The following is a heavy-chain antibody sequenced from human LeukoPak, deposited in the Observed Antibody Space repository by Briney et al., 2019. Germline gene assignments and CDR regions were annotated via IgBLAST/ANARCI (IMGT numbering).Heavy chain of an antibody. CDR1: GYTFTSYY. CDR2: INPTGDRT. V-gene: IGHV1-46*03. J-gene: IGHJ1*01. D-gene: IGHD6-25*01. Sequence: ASVKVSCKASGYTFTSYYMHWVRQAPGQGLEWMGLINPTGDRTSHAQQFQGRDTMTRNTPTSTVYMELSSLRSEDTAVYYCTREESSGNDGYFQHWGRGTLVTVSS. CDR3: TREESSGNDGYFQH.